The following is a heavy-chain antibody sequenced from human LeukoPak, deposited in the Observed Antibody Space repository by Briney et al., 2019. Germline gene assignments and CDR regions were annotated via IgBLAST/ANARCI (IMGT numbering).Heavy chain of an antibody. CDR2: ISSSSRTI. CDR3: ARDPGSGYEEHFDY. Sequence: GGSLRLSCAASGFTFSSYSMNWVRQAPGKGLEWVSYISSSSRTIFYADSVKGRFTISRDTAKNSLYLQMNSLRAEDTAVYYCARDPGSGYEEHFDYWGQGTLVTVSS. CDR1: GFTFSSYS. J-gene: IGHJ4*02. V-gene: IGHV3-48*01. D-gene: IGHD5-12*01.